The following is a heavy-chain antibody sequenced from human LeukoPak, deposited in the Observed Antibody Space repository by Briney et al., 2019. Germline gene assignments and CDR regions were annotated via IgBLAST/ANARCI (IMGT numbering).Heavy chain of an antibody. J-gene: IGHJ6*02. Sequence: GGSLRLSCAASGFTFSDYYMTWLRQAPGKGLEWLSYISNSGSTVFYADSVKGRFTVSRDNAKRSLYLQIESLRDDDTAVYHCALGAINKDYYFGMDVWGQGTTVTVSS. CDR2: ISNSGSTV. V-gene: IGHV3-11*01. CDR3: ALGAINKDYYFGMDV. CDR1: GFTFSDYY. D-gene: IGHD4/OR15-4a*01.